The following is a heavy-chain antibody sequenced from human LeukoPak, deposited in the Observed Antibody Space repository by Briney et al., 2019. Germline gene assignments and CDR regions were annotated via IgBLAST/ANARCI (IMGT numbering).Heavy chain of an antibody. CDR3: ARFPYYDFWSGSRYFDY. CDR2: IYYSGST. D-gene: IGHD3-3*01. V-gene: IGHV4-61*01. CDR1: GGSVSSGSYY. Sequence: SETLSLTCTVSGGSVSSGSYYWSWIRQPPGKGLEWIGYIYYSGSTNYNPSLKSRVTISVDTSKNQFSLKLGSVTAADTAVYYCARFPYYDFWSGSRYFDYWGQGTLVTVSS. J-gene: IGHJ4*02.